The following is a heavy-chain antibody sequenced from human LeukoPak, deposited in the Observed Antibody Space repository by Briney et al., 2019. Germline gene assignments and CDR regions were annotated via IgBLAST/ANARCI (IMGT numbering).Heavy chain of an antibody. V-gene: IGHV4-39*07. CDR2: IYYSGST. CDR1: GGSISSSSYY. Sequence: SETLSLTCTVSGGSISSSSYYWGWIRQPPGKGLEWIGSIYYSGSTYYNPSLKSRVTISVDTSKNQFSLKLSSVTAADTAVYYCARVSSYYGTGDYFDYWGRGTLVTVSS. CDR3: ARVSSYYGTGDYFDY. D-gene: IGHD3-10*01. J-gene: IGHJ4*02.